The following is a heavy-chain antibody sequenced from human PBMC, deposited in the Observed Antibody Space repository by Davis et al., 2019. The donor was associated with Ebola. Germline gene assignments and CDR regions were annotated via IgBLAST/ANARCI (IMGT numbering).Heavy chain of an antibody. CDR1: GYTFTGYY. D-gene: IGHD1-7*01. CDR3: ARHNWNYKGGFDY. Sequence: AASVKVSCKASGYTFTGYYMHWVRQAPGQGLEWMGWINPNSGGTNYAQKFQGWVTMTRDTSTSPAYMELSRLESDDTAVYYCARHNWNYKGGFDYWGQGTLVTVSS. J-gene: IGHJ4*02. CDR2: INPNSGGT. V-gene: IGHV1-2*04.